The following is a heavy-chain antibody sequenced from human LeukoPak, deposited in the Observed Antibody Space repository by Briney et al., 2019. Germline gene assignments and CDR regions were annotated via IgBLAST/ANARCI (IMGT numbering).Heavy chain of an antibody. CDR3: AKDAYGSGSYDAFDV. D-gene: IGHD3-10*01. CDR1: GSTFSTYA. CDR2: ISTGGLST. Sequence: SGGSLRLSCAASGSTFSTYAMNWVRLAPGKGLEWVSSISTGGLSTYYADSVKGRFTISRDNSKNTLYLQMNGLRVEDTALYYCAKDAYGSGSYDAFDVWGQGTMVTVSS. J-gene: IGHJ3*01. V-gene: IGHV3-23*01.